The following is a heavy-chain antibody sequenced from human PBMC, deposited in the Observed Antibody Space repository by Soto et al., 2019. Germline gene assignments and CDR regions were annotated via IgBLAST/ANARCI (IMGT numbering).Heavy chain of an antibody. CDR1: GFTFSSYG. V-gene: IGHV3-33*01. J-gene: IGHJ4*02. CDR3: ARAPRYDSSGYNRY. D-gene: IGHD3-22*01. Sequence: QVQLVESGGGVVQPGGSLRLSCAASGFTFSSYGMHWVRQAPGKGLEWVAVIWYDGSNKYYADSVKGRFTISRDNSKNPLYLQMNSLRAEDTAVYYCARAPRYDSSGYNRYWGQGTLVTVSS. CDR2: IWYDGSNK.